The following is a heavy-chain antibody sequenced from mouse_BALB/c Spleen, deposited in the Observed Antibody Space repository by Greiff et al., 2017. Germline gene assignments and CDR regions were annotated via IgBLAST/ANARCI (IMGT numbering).Heavy chain of an antibody. CDR1: GFTFSSYT. CDR2: ISNGGGST. D-gene: IGHD1-2*01. J-gene: IGHJ3*01. V-gene: IGHV5-12-2*01. CDR3: ARQSITTATGFAY. Sequence: EVQLVESGGGLVQPGGSLKLSCAASGFTFSSYTMSWVRQTPEKRLEWVAYISNGGGSTYYPDTVKGRFTISRDNAKNTLYLQMSSLKSEDTAMYYCARQSITTATGFAYWGQGTLVTVSA.